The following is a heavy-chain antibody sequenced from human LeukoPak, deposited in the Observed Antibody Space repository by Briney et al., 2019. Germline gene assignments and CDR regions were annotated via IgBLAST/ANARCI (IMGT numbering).Heavy chain of an antibody. D-gene: IGHD6-19*01. CDR3: AREGSGWYDGGNWFDP. V-gene: IGHV3-7*03. Sequence: GGSLRLSCAASGFTFSSYWVSWVRQAPGKGLEWVANIKQDGSEKYYVDSVKGRFTISRDNAKNSLYLQMNSLRAEDTAVYYCAREGSGWYDGGNWFDPWGQGTLVTVSS. CDR1: GFTFSSYW. CDR2: IKQDGSEK. J-gene: IGHJ5*02.